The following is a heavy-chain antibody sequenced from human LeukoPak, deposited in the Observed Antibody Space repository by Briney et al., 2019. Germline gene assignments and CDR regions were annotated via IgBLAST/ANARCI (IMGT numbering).Heavy chain of an antibody. CDR2: VYATGGTT. V-gene: IGHV1-46*01. CDR1: EDTFTYYY. Sequence: ASVKVSCKASEDTFTYYYIHWVGQAPGQGVEWMGAVYATGGTTINTQNFQNRVTITRDTSTGTVYMELSSLRFGDPAMYYCATEDPRSYYFDYWGQGILVTVSS. CDR3: ATEDPRSYYFDY. J-gene: IGHJ4*02.